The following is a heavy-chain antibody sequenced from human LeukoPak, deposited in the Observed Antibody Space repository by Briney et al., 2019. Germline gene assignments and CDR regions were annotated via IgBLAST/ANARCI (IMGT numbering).Heavy chain of an antibody. Sequence: GGPLRLSCSASGFTFSSYAMHWLPQAPGKGLESVSALSRNGGTTYYADSVKGRFTISRDNSKNTLYLQMTSPRPEDTAMYYGVRAETAIVTYDHWGQGTLVTVSS. CDR3: VRAETAIVTYDH. J-gene: IGHJ4*02. D-gene: IGHD5-18*01. V-gene: IGHV3-64D*06. CDR1: GFTFSSYA. CDR2: LSRNGGTT.